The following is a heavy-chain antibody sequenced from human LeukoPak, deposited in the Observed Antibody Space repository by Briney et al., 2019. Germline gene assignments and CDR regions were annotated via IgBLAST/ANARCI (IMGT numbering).Heavy chain of an antibody. CDR1: GGSISSYY. CDR2: IYYSGST. Sequence: SETLSLTCTVSGGSISSYYWSWIRQPPGKGLEWIGYIYYSGSTNYNPSLKSRVTISVDTSKNQFSLKLSSVTAADTAVYYCARGHPYSRGVDYWGQGTLVTVSS. CDR3: ARGHPYSRGVDY. J-gene: IGHJ4*02. V-gene: IGHV4-59*01. D-gene: IGHD6-13*01.